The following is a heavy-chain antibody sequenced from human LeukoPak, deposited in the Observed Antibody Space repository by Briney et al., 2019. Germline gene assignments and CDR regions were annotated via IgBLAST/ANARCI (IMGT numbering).Heavy chain of an antibody. Sequence: GGSLRLSCAASGFTFSSYAMHWVRQAPGKGLEWVAVISYDGSNKYYADSVKGRFTISRDNAKNSLFLQMNSLRAEDTAVYYCARRVPNEVITDYFDYWGPGTLVTVSS. CDR3: ARRVPNEVITDYFDY. CDR1: GFTFSSYA. D-gene: IGHD3-16*01. J-gene: IGHJ4*02. CDR2: ISYDGSNK. V-gene: IGHV3-30-3*01.